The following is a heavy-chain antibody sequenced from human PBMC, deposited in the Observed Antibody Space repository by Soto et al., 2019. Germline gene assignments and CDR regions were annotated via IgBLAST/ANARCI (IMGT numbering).Heavy chain of an antibody. CDR1: GFTFDDYA. CDR2: ISGDGGRT. J-gene: IGHJ6*02. D-gene: IGHD3-10*01. Sequence: GGSLRLSCAASGFTFDDYAMHWVRQAPGKGLEWVSLISGDGGRTYYADYVKGRFTISRDNSKNSLYLQMNSLRTEDTALYYCAKDSPAMVRGVIYSYYYHGMDVWGQGTTVTVSS. V-gene: IGHV3-43*02. CDR3: AKDSPAMVRGVIYSYYYHGMDV.